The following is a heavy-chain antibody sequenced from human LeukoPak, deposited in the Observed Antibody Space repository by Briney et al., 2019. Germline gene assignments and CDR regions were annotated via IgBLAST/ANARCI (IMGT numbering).Heavy chain of an antibody. CDR3: ERDSDSSGSLDY. D-gene: IGHD3-22*01. CDR2: INPNSGGT. J-gene: IGHJ4*02. Sequence: GASVKVSCKASGYTFTGYYMHWVRQAPGQGLEWMGWINPNSGGTNYAQKFQGRVTMTRDTSISTAYMELSRLRSDDTAVYYCERDSDSSGSLDYWGQGTLVTVSS. V-gene: IGHV1-2*02. CDR1: GYTFTGYY.